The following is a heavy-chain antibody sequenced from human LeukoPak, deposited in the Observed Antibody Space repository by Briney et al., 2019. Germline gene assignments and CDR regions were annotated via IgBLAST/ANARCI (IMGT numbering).Heavy chain of an antibody. J-gene: IGHJ4*02. V-gene: IGHV4-34*01. D-gene: IGHD5-12*01. CDR1: GGSFSGYY. CDR3: ARGDWPRLIGLMN. Sequence: PSETLSLTCAVYGGSFSGYYWSWIRQPPGKGLEWIGEINHSGSTNYNPSLKSRVTISVDTSKNQFSLKLSSVTAADTAVYYCARGDWPRLIGLMNWGQGTLVTVSS. CDR2: INHSGST.